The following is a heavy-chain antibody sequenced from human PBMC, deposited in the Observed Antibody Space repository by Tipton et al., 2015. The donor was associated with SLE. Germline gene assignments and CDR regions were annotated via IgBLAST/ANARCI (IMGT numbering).Heavy chain of an antibody. Sequence: SLRLSCAASGFTFDDYAMHWVRQAPGKGLEWVSGISWNSGSIGYADSVKGRFTISRDNAKNSLYLQMNSLRAEDTALYYCARGRGIAAAGLFDYWGQGTLVTVSS. J-gene: IGHJ4*02. D-gene: IGHD6-13*01. CDR3: ARGRGIAAAGLFDY. V-gene: IGHV3-9*01. CDR2: ISWNSGSI. CDR1: GFTFDDYA.